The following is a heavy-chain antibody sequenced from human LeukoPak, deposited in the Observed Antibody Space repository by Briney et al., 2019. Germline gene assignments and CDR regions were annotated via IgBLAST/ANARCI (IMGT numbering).Heavy chain of an antibody. Sequence: ASVKVSCKASGYTFTSSYMHWVRQAPGQGLEWMGIINPSGGSTSYARKFQGRVTMTRDTSTSTVYMELSSLRSEDTAVYYCARPYSGNSGGPAWFDPWGQGTLVTVSS. J-gene: IGHJ5*02. V-gene: IGHV1-46*01. CDR2: INPSGGST. CDR1: GYTFTSSY. D-gene: IGHD1-26*01. CDR3: ARPYSGNSGGPAWFDP.